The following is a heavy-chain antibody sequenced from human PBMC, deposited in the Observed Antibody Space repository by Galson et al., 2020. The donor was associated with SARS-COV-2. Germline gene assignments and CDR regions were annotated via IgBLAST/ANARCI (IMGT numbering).Heavy chain of an antibody. D-gene: IGHD3-16*01. CDR2: DNVNEGSP. CDR3: ARVNAHVDHYDYYYMDV. CDR1: GYNFANFG. V-gene: IGHV1-18*01. J-gene: IGHJ6*03. Sequence: ASVKVSCKASGYNFANFGVAWVRQVPGQGLEWLGWDNVNEGSPEFGSKFKGRVVLTRDTTTSTAYMELTGLTSDDTALYYCARVNAHVDHYDYYYMDVWGRGTTVTVSS.